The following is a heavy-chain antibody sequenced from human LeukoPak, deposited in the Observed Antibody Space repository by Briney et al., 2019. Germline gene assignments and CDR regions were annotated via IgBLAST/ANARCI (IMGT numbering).Heavy chain of an antibody. Sequence: GGSLRLSCAASGFTFSSYGMNWVRQAPGKGLEWVSSISSSSSYIYYADSVKGRFTISRDNAKNSLYLQMNSLRAEDTAVYYCARDPHICSSTSCPGNWFDPWGQGTLVTVSS. D-gene: IGHD2-2*01. CDR3: ARDPHICSSTSCPGNWFDP. V-gene: IGHV3-21*01. CDR1: GFTFSSYG. CDR2: ISSSSSYI. J-gene: IGHJ5*02.